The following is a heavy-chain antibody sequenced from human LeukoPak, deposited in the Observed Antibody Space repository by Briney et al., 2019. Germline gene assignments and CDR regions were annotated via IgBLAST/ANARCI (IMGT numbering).Heavy chain of an antibody. CDR3: ASGYCSSTSCYAQQYDY. CDR1: GGTFSSYA. CDR2: IIPIFGTA. D-gene: IGHD2-2*03. Sequence: ASVKVSCKASGGTFSSYAISWVRQAPGQGLEWMGRIIPIFGTANYAQKFQGRVTITTDESTSTAYMELSSLRSEDTAVYYRASGYCSSTSCYAQQYDYWGQGTLVTVSS. V-gene: IGHV1-69*05. J-gene: IGHJ4*02.